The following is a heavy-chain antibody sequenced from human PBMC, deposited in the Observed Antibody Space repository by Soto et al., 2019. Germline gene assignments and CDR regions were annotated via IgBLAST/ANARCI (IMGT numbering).Heavy chain of an antibody. CDR2: IYYSGST. V-gene: IGHV4-59*01. CDR1: GGSISSYY. CDR3: ARRAVVAVTGSLDNWLDP. J-gene: IGHJ5*02. Sequence: TSETLSLTCTVSGGSISSYYWSWIRQPPGKGLEWIGYIYYSGSTNYNPSLKSRVTISVDTSRNQFSLKVNSVTAADTAVYYCARRAVVAVTGSLDNWLDPWGQGILVTVSS. D-gene: IGHD2-21*01.